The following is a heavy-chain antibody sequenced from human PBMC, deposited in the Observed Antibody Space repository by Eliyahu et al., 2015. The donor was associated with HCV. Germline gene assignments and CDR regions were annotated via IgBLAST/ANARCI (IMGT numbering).Heavy chain of an antibody. CDR2: ISVYNGKA. CDR3: ARIRGSATSLSVNWFDP. V-gene: IGHV1-18*01. CDR1: GYTFSNYG. J-gene: IGHJ5*02. Sequence: QVQVVQSGAEVKKPGASVKVSCKTSGYTFSNYGISWVRQAPGQGFEWMGWISVYNGKATYAQKFHGRVTMTTDTSTSTAYMELRSLRSDDTAVYYCARIRGSATSLSVNWFDPWGQGTLVTVSS. D-gene: IGHD3-10*01.